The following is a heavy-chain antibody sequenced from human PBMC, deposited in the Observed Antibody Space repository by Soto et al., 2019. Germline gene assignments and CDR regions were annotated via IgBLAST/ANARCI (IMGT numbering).Heavy chain of an antibody. CDR3: ARAWGYGSGRYFDY. Sequence: ASVTVSCKASGYTFTGYYMHWVRQAPGQGLEWMGWINPNSGGTNYAQKFQGWVTMTRDTSISTAYMELSRLRSDDTAVYYCARAWGYGSGRYFDYWGQGTRVTVSS. CDR1: GYTFTGYY. J-gene: IGHJ4*02. D-gene: IGHD3-10*01. V-gene: IGHV1-2*04. CDR2: INPNSGGT.